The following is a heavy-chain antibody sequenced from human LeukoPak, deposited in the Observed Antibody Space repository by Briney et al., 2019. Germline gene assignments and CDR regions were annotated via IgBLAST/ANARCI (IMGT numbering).Heavy chain of an antibody. D-gene: IGHD6-19*01. CDR2: VSADGSKR. CDR3: AKGSSAYGHPTSPLFDF. CDR1: RFDFSHYG. J-gene: IGHJ4*02. V-gene: IGHV3-30*18. Sequence: GGSLRLSCIGSRFDFSHYGMHWVRQAPGRGPEWVAVVSADGSKRHYADAVKGRFTISKDNSKNTMFLQMSSLRIEDTAVYYCAKGSSAYGHPTSPLFDFWGQGTLVTVSS.